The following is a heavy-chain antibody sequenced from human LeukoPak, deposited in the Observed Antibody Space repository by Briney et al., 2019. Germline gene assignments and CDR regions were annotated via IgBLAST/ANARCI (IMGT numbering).Heavy chain of an antibody. D-gene: IGHD5-24*01. CDR3: AKGWLHLDY. CDR2: ISGSGGST. CDR1: GFTLSSYA. Sequence: GGSLRLSCAISGFTLSSYAMSWVRQAPGKGLEWVSGISGSGGSTYYADSVKGRFTISRDNSNNTLFLQMNSQRAEDTAVYYCAKGWLHLDYWGQGTLVTVSS. J-gene: IGHJ4*02. V-gene: IGHV3-23*01.